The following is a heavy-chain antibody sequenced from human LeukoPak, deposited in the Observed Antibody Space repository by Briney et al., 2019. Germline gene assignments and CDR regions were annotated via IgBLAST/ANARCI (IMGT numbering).Heavy chain of an antibody. CDR2: ISRSGDTT. J-gene: IGHJ4*02. D-gene: IGHD4-17*01. V-gene: IGHV3-23*01. CDR1: GFAFSSYT. Sequence: GGSLRLSCAASGFAFSSYTMSWVRQAPGKGLEWVSAISRSGDTTYYADSVRGRFTISRDNSKNTLYLQMNSLRAEDTAVYYCANEIRPNDYWGQGTQVTVSS. CDR3: ANEIRPNDY.